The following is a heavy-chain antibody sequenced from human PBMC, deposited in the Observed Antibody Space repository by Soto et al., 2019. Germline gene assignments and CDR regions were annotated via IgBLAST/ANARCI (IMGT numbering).Heavy chain of an antibody. V-gene: IGHV4-59*01. CDR3: SRGLGGCSVRKCYSSLDV. Sequence: PSETLSLTCTVSGSSIGSYHWNWIRQSPGRGLEWIGNIYYSGTTNYNPSLKSRVVISVDTSNNQFSLRLSSVTAADTAVYYCSRGLGGCSVRKCYSSLDVWGQGTEVPVSS. CDR1: GSSIGSYH. CDR2: IYYSGTT. J-gene: IGHJ6*02. D-gene: IGHD5-12*01.